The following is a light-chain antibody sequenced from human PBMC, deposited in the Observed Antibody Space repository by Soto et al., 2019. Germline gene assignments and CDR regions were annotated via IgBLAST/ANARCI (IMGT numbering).Light chain of an antibody. CDR3: CSYARSSTLYV. CDR2: EVN. Sequence: QSVLTQPASVSGSPGQSITISCTGTSSDVGSYNLVSWYQQHPGKAPKLMIYEVNKRPSGVSNRFPGSKSGNTASLTISGLQAEDEADYYCCSYARSSTLYVFGSGTKVTVL. CDR1: SSDVGSYNL. J-gene: IGLJ1*01. V-gene: IGLV2-23*02.